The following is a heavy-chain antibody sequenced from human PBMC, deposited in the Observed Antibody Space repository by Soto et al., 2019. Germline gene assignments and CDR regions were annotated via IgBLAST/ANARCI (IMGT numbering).Heavy chain of an antibody. V-gene: IGHV1-69*13. Sequence: ASLNVYCKSCGGTFSSYAISWVRQDPGQGLEWMGGIIPIFGTANYAQKFQGRVTITADESTSTAYMELSSLRSEDTAVYYCARDPKIIAAAYDAFDIWGQGTMVTVSS. CDR1: GGTFSSYA. D-gene: IGHD6-13*01. CDR2: IIPIFGTA. J-gene: IGHJ3*02. CDR3: ARDPKIIAAAYDAFDI.